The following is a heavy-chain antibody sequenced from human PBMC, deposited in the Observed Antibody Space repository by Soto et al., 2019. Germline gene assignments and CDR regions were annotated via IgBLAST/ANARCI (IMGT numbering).Heavy chain of an antibody. Sequence: QVQLVQSGAEVKKPGSSVKVSCKASGGTFSSYAISWVRQAPGQGLEWMGGVIPIFGTANYAQKFQGRVTITADESTSTAYMELGSLRSEDTAVYYCASNSGTVVTSPYFYYYGMDVCGKGTTVTVSS. V-gene: IGHV1-69*01. CDR2: VIPIFGTA. J-gene: IGHJ6*04. CDR1: GGTFSSYA. D-gene: IGHD2-15*01. CDR3: ASNSGTVVTSPYFYYYGMDV.